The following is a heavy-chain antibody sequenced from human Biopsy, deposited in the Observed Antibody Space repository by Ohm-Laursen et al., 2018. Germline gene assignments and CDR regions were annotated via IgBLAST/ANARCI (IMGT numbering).Heavy chain of an antibody. V-gene: IGHV3-21*01. D-gene: IGHD5-24*01. CDR3: ARGPSGVATIG. CDR1: GFPFPVNV. Sequence: SLRLSCTASGFPFPVNVMTWVRQAPGKGLEWVSSVTTTSSYIYYADSVKGRFTISRDNAKNSLYLQMNSLRVEDTAVYYCARGPSGVATIGRGQGTLVTVSS. J-gene: IGHJ4*02. CDR2: VTTTSSYI.